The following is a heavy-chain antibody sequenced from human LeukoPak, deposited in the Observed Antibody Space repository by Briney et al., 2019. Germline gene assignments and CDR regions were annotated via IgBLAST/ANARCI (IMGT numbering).Heavy chain of an antibody. V-gene: IGHV3-21*01. Sequence: PGGSLRLSCAASGFTFSSYIMNWVRQAPGKGLGWVSYIISSSSYIYYADSVKGRFTISRDNAKNSLYLQINSLRAEDTAVCYCAREPDIYALGDWGQGTLVTVSS. CDR1: GFTFSSYI. J-gene: IGHJ4*02. D-gene: IGHD2-15*01. CDR2: IISSSSYI. CDR3: AREPDIYALGD.